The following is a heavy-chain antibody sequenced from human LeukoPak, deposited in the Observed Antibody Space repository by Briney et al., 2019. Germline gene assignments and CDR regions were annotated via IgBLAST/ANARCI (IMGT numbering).Heavy chain of an antibody. CDR3: AKDMVYYDSSGSFDY. V-gene: IGHV3-21*01. Sequence: PGGSLRLSCAASGFTFSSYSMNWVRQAPGKGLEWVSSISSSSSYIYYADSVKGRFTISRDNAKNSLYLQMNSLRADDTAVYYCAKDMVYYDSSGSFDYWGQGTLVTVSS. CDR1: GFTFSSYS. D-gene: IGHD3-22*01. J-gene: IGHJ4*02. CDR2: ISSSSSYI.